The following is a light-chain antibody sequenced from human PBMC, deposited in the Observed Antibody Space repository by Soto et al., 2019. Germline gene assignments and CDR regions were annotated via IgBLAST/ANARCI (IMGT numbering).Light chain of an antibody. Sequence: AIQLTQSPSSLSASVGDRVTITCRASQDIRGALAWYQQKPGKAPKMLIYDVSILESGVPSRFSGSSSGTDFTLTITSRQPVDLATYYCQQFNSYPITFGQGTRLEIK. CDR1: QDIRGA. V-gene: IGKV1-13*02. CDR3: QQFNSYPIT. J-gene: IGKJ5*01. CDR2: DVS.